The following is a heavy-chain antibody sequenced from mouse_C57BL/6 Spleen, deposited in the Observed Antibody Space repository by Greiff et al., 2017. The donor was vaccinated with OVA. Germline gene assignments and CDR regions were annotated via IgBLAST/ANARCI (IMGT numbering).Heavy chain of an antibody. J-gene: IGHJ2*01. CDR3: ARQQVSGTGDY. V-gene: IGHV1-53*01. Sequence: QVQLQQPGTELVKPGASVKLSCKASGYTFTSYWMHWVKQRPGQGLEWIGNINPSNGGTNYNEKFKSQATMTVDKSSSTAYMQLSSLTSEDSAVYYCARQQVSGTGDYWGQGTTLTVSS. CDR1: GYTFTSYW. CDR2: INPSNGGT. D-gene: IGHD3-3*01.